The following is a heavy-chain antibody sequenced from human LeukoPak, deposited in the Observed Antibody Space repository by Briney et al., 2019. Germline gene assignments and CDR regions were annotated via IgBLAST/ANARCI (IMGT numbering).Heavy chain of an antibody. CDR1: GGSFSGYY. Sequence: SETLSLTCAVYGGSFSGYYWNWIRQPPGKGLEWIGEINHSGSTNYNPSLKSRLTISIDTSKNQFSLRLSSVTAADTAVYYCARGPRRGDYYGSGNYYPRFDYWGQGTLVTVSS. CDR2: INHSGST. V-gene: IGHV4-34*01. D-gene: IGHD3-10*01. CDR3: ARGPRRGDYYGSGNYYPRFDY. J-gene: IGHJ4*02.